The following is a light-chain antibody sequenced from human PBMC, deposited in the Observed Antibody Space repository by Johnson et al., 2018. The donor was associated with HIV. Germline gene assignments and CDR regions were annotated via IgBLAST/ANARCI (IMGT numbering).Light chain of an antibody. CDR3: GTWDSSLSAGGG. Sequence: QSVLTQPPSVSAAPGQKVTISCSGSSSNIGNNYVSWYQQLPGTAPKLLIYENTKRPSGIPDRFSGSKSGTSATLGLTGLHTEDEADYYCGTWDSSLSAGGGFGSGTKVTVL. V-gene: IGLV1-51*02. CDR1: SSNIGNNY. J-gene: IGLJ1*01. CDR2: ENT.